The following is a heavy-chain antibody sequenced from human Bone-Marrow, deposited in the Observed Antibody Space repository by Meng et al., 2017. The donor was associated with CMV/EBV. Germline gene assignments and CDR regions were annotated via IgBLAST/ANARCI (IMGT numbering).Heavy chain of an antibody. CDR1: GFSFSSYW. D-gene: IGHD3-3*01. CDR2: IKQDGSEK. J-gene: IGHJ3*02. Sequence: GESLKISCAASGFSFSSYWMSWVRQAPGKGLEWVANIKQDGSEKFYVDSVKGRFTIARDNAKNSLYLQMSSLRAEDTAVYYCARGDFWSGDYTDAFDIWGQGTMVTVSS. CDR3: ARGDFWSGDYTDAFDI. V-gene: IGHV3-7*01.